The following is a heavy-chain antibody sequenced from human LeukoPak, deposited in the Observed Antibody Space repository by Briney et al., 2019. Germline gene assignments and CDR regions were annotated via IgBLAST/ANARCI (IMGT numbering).Heavy chain of an antibody. V-gene: IGHV3-21*01. CDR1: GFTFSSYS. CDR3: ARRSRDGYNSL. J-gene: IGHJ4*02. Sequence: GGSLRLSCAASGFTFSSYSMNWVRQAPGKGLEWVSSISSSSSYIYYADSVKGRFTISRDNAKNSLYLQMNSLRAEDTAVYYCARRSRDGYNSLWGKGTLVTVSS. D-gene: IGHD5-24*01. CDR2: ISSSSSYI.